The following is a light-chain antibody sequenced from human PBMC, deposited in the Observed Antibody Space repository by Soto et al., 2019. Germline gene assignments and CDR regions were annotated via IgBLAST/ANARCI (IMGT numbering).Light chain of an antibody. CDR1: QSVGSF. Sequence: EIVLTQSPATLSLSPGESATLSCRASQSVGSFLGWYQQKPGQAPRLLIYDTSNRATGIPARFSGSGSGTAFTLTISSLEPEYVAVYYCQQRYYGYTFGQGTKVEIK. CDR2: DTS. CDR3: QQRYYGYT. J-gene: IGKJ2*01. V-gene: IGKV3-11*01.